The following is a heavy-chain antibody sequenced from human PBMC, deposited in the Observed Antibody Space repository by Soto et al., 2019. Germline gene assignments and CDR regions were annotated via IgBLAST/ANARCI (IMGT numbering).Heavy chain of an antibody. CDR3: ARDLITIFGVVIGPDAFDI. J-gene: IGHJ3*02. CDR1: GFTFSSYS. V-gene: IGHV3-48*01. Sequence: GGSLRLSCAASGFTFSSYSMNWVRQAPGKGLEWVSYISSSSSTIYYADSVKGRFTISRDNAKNSLYLQMNSLRAEDTAVYYCARDLITIFGVVIGPDAFDIWGQGTMVTVSS. D-gene: IGHD3-3*01. CDR2: ISSSSSTI.